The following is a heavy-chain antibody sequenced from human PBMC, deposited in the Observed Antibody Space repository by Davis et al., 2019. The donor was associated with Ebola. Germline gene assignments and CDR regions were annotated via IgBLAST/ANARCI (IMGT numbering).Heavy chain of an antibody. CDR1: GGSISSSSYY. D-gene: IGHD4-17*01. Sequence: PSETLSLTCTVSGGSISSSSYYWGWIRQPPGKGLEWIGSIYYSGSTYYNPSLKSRVTISVDTSKNQFSLKLSSVTAADTAVYYCARNRQGYGDYDYMDVWGKGTTVTVSS. J-gene: IGHJ6*03. CDR2: IYYSGST. CDR3: ARNRQGYGDYDYMDV. V-gene: IGHV4-39*07.